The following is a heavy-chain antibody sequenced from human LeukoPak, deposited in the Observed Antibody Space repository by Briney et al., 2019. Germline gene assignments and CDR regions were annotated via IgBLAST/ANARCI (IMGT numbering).Heavy chain of an antibody. V-gene: IGHV1-3*01. Sequence: ASVKVSCKASGYTFTSYAMHWVRQAPGQRLEWMGWINAGNGNTKYSQKFQGRVTITRDTSASTAYMELSSLRSGDTAVYYCARDLVAAAGRPLGYWGQGTLVTVSS. D-gene: IGHD6-13*01. CDR1: GYTFTSYA. CDR2: INAGNGNT. CDR3: ARDLVAAAGRPLGY. J-gene: IGHJ4*02.